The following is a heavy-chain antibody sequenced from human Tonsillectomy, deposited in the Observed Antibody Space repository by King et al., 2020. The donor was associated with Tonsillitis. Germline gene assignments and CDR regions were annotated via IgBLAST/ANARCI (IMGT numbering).Heavy chain of an antibody. Sequence: QLQQWGAGLLKPSETLSLSCAAYGGSFSSYYWSWIRQPPGKGLEWSGEINHSGSTVYNPSLKSRVSISVDTSKNQFSLNLISLTAAHTAVYYCAREKVDTVVAYGAFDIWGQGTMVTVSS. CDR2: INHSGST. J-gene: IGHJ3*02. CDR1: GGSFSSYY. V-gene: IGHV4-34*01. CDR3: AREKVDTVVAYGAFDI. D-gene: IGHD5-18*01.